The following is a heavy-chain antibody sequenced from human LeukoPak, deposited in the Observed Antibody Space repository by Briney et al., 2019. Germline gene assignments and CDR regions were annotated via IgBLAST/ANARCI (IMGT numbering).Heavy chain of an antibody. J-gene: IGHJ4*02. Sequence: PGGSLRLSCAASGFTFSDYDMHWVRQATGKGLEWVSAIGTAGDTYYTGSVKGRFTISRENAKNSLYLQMNSLRAGVTAVYYCARVAKERVGGVYYFDYWGQGTLVTVSS. CDR2: IGTAGDT. V-gene: IGHV3-13*01. D-gene: IGHD1-1*01. CDR3: ARVAKERVGGVYYFDY. CDR1: GFTFSDYD.